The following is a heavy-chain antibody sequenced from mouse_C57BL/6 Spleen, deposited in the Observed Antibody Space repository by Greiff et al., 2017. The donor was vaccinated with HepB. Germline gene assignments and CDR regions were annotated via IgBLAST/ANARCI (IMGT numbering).Heavy chain of an antibody. J-gene: IGHJ1*03. Sequence: EVKLVESGGDLVKPGGSLKLSCAASGFTFSSYGMSWVRQTPDKRLEWVATISSGGSYTYYPDSVKGRFTISRDNAKNTLYLQMSSLKSEDTAMYYCARDGPWYFDVWGTGTTVTVSS. CDR1: GFTFSSYG. CDR2: ISSGGSYT. CDR3: ARDGPWYFDV. V-gene: IGHV5-6*01. D-gene: IGHD1-1*01.